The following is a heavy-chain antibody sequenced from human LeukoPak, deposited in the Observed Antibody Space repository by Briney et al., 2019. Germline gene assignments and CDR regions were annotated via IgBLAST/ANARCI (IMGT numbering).Heavy chain of an antibody. D-gene: IGHD5-24*01. CDR2: IYYSGPT. Sequence: SETLSLTCTVSGGSISISSFYWGWIRQPPEKGLEWIGTIYYSGPTYYNPSLKSRVTISVNTSKNQFSLKLSSVTAADTAVYYCATHRDWGQGTLVTVSS. V-gene: IGHV4-39*07. CDR3: ATHRD. J-gene: IGHJ4*02. CDR1: GGSISISSFY.